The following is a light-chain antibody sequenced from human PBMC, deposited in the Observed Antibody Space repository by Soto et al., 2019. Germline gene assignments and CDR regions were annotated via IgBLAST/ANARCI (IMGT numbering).Light chain of an antibody. Sequence: QSALTQPASVSGSPGQSITISCTGTISDVGRYNLVSWYQQHPDKAPKPIIYEDIERPSGVSHRFSGSTSGNTASLTISGLQTEDEAKYFCCSYAGGASVVFGGGTKLTVL. J-gene: IGLJ2*01. CDR2: EDI. CDR3: CSYAGGASVV. CDR1: ISDVGRYNL. V-gene: IGLV2-23*01.